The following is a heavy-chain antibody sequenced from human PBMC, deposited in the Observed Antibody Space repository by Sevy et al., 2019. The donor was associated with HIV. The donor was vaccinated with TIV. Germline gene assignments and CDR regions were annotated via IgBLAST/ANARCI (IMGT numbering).Heavy chain of an antibody. J-gene: IGHJ4*02. CDR3: ARTATPLITTIVVGKRDDYFDY. D-gene: IGHD3-22*01. CDR1: GFTFSSYG. Sequence: GGSLRLSCAASGFTFSSYGMHWVRQAPGKGLEWEAVIWYDGSNEYYVDSVKGRFTISRDNSKNTLYLQMNSPRAEDTAVYYCARTATPLITTIVVGKRDDYFDYWGQGTLVTVSS. V-gene: IGHV3-33*01. CDR2: IWYDGSNE.